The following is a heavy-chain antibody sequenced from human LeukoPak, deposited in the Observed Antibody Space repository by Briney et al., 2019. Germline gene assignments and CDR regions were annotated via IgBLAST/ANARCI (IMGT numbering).Heavy chain of an antibody. Sequence: PGGSLRLSCAASGFTFSDHYMNWIRQVPGKGLQWVSHISGSGDAIYYADSVRGRFTISRDSAKNLLYLQMNSLRVEDTAMYYCARGEATNGFWSGYYSIVDYWGQGTMVTVSS. D-gene: IGHD3-3*01. CDR3: ARGEATNGFWSGYYSIVDY. V-gene: IGHV3-11*04. J-gene: IGHJ4*02. CDR1: GFTFSDHY. CDR2: ISGSGDAI.